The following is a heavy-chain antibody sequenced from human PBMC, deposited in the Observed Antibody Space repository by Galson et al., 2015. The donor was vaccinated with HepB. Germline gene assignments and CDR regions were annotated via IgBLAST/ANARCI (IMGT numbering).Heavy chain of an antibody. J-gene: IGHJ3*02. CDR2: SSYDGTKE. CDR3: ARGLSYAFDN. V-gene: IGHV3-30-3*01. Sequence: SLRLSCAASGFIFNAYTMHWVRQAPGKGLEWVAGSSYDGTKEFYADSVKGRFTISRDNSKNTLYLQMNRLRVDDTAVYSCARGLSYAFDNWGQGTMVTGPS. CDR1: GFIFNAYT.